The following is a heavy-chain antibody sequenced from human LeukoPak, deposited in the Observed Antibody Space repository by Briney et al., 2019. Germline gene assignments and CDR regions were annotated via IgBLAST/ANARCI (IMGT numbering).Heavy chain of an antibody. CDR1: GFTFSSYS. D-gene: IGHD3-16*01. Sequence: GGSLRPSCAASGFTFSSYSMNWVRQAPGKGLEWVSSISSSSGYIYYTDSVKGRFTISRDNAKNSLYLQMNSLRAEDTAMYYCARVALSEGELDYWGQGTLVTVSS. CDR3: ARVALSEGELDY. CDR2: ISSSSGYI. J-gene: IGHJ4*02. V-gene: IGHV3-21*01.